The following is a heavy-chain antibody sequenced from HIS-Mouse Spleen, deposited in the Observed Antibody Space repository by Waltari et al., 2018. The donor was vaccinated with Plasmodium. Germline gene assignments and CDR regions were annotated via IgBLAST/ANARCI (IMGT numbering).Heavy chain of an antibody. CDR2: IKRDGSEK. CDR3: ASSWYWYFDL. J-gene: IGHJ2*01. Sequence: EVQLVESGGGLVQPGGSLRLSCAASGFTFSSYWMSWVRQGAGKGLEWVANIKRDGSEKYYGDSGKGRFTISRDNAKNSLYLQMNSLRAEDTAVYYCASSWYWYFDLWGRGTLVTVSS. D-gene: IGHD6-13*01. V-gene: IGHV3-7*01. CDR1: GFTFSSYW.